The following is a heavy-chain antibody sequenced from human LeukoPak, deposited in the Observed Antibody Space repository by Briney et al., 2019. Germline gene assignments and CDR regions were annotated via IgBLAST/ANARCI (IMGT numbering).Heavy chain of an antibody. CDR3: ARDEVPYYYDSNGEYFQH. Sequence: ASVKVSCKASRYTFTGYYMHWVRQAPGQGLEWMGWINPNSGGTNYAQKFQGRVTMTRDTSISTAYMELSRLRSDDTAVYYCARDEVPYYYDSNGEYFQHWGQGTLVTVSS. CDR2: INPNSGGT. V-gene: IGHV1-2*02. J-gene: IGHJ1*01. CDR1: RYTFTGYY. D-gene: IGHD3-22*01.